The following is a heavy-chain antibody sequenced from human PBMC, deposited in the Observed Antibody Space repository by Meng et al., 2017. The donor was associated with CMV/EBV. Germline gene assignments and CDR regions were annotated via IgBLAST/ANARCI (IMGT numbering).Heavy chain of an antibody. CDR2: ISSSSSYI. J-gene: IGHJ6*02. V-gene: IGHV3-21*01. CDR3: ARDLLNPAVIRGFWSGHTSTNYYYYGMDV. D-gene: IGHD3-3*01. CDR1: GFTFSSYS. Sequence: GVLKISCAASGFTFSSYSMNWVRQAPGKGLEWVSSISSSSSYIYYADSVKGRFTISRDNAKNSLYLQMNSLRAEDTAVYYCARDLLNPAVIRGFWSGHTSTNYYYYGMDVWGQGTTVTVSS.